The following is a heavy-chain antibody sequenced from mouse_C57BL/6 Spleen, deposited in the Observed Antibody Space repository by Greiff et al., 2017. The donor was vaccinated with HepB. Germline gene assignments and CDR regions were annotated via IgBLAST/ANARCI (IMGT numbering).Heavy chain of an antibody. CDR2: INPNYGTT. J-gene: IGHJ4*01. CDR3: ARGGKPHYYGSSEDAMDY. D-gene: IGHD1-1*01. Sequence: EVQLQQSGPELVKPGASVKISCKASGYSFTDYNMNWVKQSNGKSLEWIGVINPNYGTTSYNQKFKGKATLTVDQSSSTAYMQLNSLTSEDSAVYYCARGGKPHYYGSSEDAMDYWGQRTSVTVSS. V-gene: IGHV1-39*01. CDR1: GYSFTDYN.